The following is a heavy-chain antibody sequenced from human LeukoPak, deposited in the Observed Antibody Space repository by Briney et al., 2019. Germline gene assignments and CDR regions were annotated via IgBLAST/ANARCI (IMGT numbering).Heavy chain of an antibody. V-gene: IGHV4-4*07. CDR1: GGSISSYY. CDR3: ARDPGGQLLHNWFDP. D-gene: IGHD2-2*01. J-gene: IGHJ5*02. Sequence: SETLSLTCTVSGGSISSYYWSWIRQPAGKGLEWIGRIYTSGSTNYNPSLKSRVTMSVDTSKNQYSLKLSSVTAADTAVYYCARDPGGQLLHNWFDPWGQGTLVTVSS. CDR2: IYTSGST.